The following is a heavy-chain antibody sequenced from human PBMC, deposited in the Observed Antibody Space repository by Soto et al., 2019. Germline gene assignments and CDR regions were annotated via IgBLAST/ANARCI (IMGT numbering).Heavy chain of an antibody. CDR3: ARQRGTVASIAYDAFDI. CDR2: IYPGDSDT. V-gene: IGHV5-51*01. Sequence: GESLKISCKGSGYSFTSYWIGWVRQMPGKGLEWMGIIYPGDSDTRYSPSFQGQVTISADKSISTAYLQWSSLKASDTAMYYCARQRGTVASIAYDAFDIWGQGTMVTVSS. J-gene: IGHJ3*02. D-gene: IGHD3-16*01. CDR1: GYSFTSYW.